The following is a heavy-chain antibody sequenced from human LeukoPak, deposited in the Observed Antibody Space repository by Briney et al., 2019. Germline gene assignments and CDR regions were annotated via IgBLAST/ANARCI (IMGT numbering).Heavy chain of an antibody. D-gene: IGHD3-9*01. V-gene: IGHV1-2*02. CDR3: AREDGILTGYYYYYYMDV. CDR1: EYTFTDYY. CDR2: INPNSGGT. Sequence: ASVNVSCKASEYTFTDYYIHWVRQAPGQGLEWMGWINPNSGGTNYAQKFQGRVTMTRDTSISTAYMELSRLRSDDTAMYYCAREDGILTGYYYYYYMDVWGKGTTVTISS. J-gene: IGHJ6*03.